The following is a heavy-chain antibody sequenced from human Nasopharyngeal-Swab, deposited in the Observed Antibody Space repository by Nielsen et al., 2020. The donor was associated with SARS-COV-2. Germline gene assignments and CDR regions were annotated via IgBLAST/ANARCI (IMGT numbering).Heavy chain of an antibody. CDR2: IYSGGST. J-gene: IGHJ4*02. CDR3: ARDQYGDYGDY. Sequence: WICQPPGKGLEWVSVIYSGGSTYYADSVKGRFTISRDNSKNTLYLQMNSLRAEDTAVYYCARDQYGDYGDYWGQGTLVTVSS. V-gene: IGHV3-53*01. D-gene: IGHD4-17*01.